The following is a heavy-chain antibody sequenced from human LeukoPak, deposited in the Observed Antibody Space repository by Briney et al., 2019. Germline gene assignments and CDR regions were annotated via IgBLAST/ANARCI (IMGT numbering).Heavy chain of an antibody. CDR2: ISWNSGSI. CDR3: AKGKDGLRFLEWLLEPFDY. D-gene: IGHD3-3*01. Sequence: GRSLRLSCAASGFTFDDYAMHWVRQAPGNGLEWVSGISWNSGSIGYADSVKGRFTISRDNAKNSLYLQMNSLRAEDTALYYCAKGKDGLRFLEWLLEPFDYWGQGTLVTVSS. CDR1: GFTFDDYA. V-gene: IGHV3-9*01. J-gene: IGHJ4*02.